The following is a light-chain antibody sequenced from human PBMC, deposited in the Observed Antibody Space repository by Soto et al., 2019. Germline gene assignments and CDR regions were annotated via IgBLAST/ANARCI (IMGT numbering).Light chain of an antibody. CDR3: LQLNSYPRT. J-gene: IGKJ1*01. CDR1: QGISSY. V-gene: IGKV1-9*01. Sequence: IQLTQSPSSLSASVGYRFTITCRASQGISSYLAWYQQKPGKAPKLLIYTASTLQSGVPSRFSGSGSGTDFTLTISSLQPDDFATYYCLQLNSYPRTFGQGTTVDI. CDR2: TAS.